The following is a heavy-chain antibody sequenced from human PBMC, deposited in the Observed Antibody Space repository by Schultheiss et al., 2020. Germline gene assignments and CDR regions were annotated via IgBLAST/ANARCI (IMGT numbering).Heavy chain of an antibody. CDR1: GFSFSNYA. J-gene: IGHJ2*01. V-gene: IGHV3-21*01. Sequence: GGSLRLSCAASGFSFSNYAMSWVRQAPGKGLEWVSSISSSSSYIYYADSVKGRFTISRDNAKNSLYLQMNSLRAEDTAVYYCARRDYGDSNRYWYFDLWGRGTLVTVSS. CDR2: ISSSSSYI. D-gene: IGHD4-17*01. CDR3: ARRDYGDSNRYWYFDL.